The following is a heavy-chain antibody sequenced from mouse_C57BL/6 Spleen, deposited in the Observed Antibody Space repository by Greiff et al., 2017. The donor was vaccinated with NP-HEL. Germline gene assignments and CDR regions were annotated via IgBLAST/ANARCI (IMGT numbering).Heavy chain of an antibody. CDR1: GYTFTSYW. CDR2: IHPNSGST. CDR3: ASLLPYYFDY. J-gene: IGHJ2*01. D-gene: IGHD2-1*01. Sequence: VQLQQPGAELVKPGASVKLSCTASGYTFTSYWMHWVKQRPGQGLEWIGMIHPNSGSTNYNEKFKSKATLTVDKSSSTAYMQLSSLTSEDSAVYYCASLLPYYFDYWGQGTTLTVSS. V-gene: IGHV1-64*01.